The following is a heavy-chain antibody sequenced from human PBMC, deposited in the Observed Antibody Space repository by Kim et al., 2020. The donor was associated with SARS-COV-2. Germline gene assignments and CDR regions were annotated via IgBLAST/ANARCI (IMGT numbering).Heavy chain of an antibody. CDR2: IYSGGST. D-gene: IGHD3-22*01. Sequence: GGSLRLSCAASGFTVSSNYMSWVRQAPGKGLEWVSVIYSGGSTYYADSVKGRFTISRDNSKNTLYLQMNSLRAEDTAVYYCARGSSGYPIDIWGQGTMVTVSS. V-gene: IGHV3-53*01. CDR3: ARGSSGYPIDI. CDR1: GFTVSSNY. J-gene: IGHJ3*02.